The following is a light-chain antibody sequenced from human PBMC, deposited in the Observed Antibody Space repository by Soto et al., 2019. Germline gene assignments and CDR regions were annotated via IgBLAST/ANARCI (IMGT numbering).Light chain of an antibody. CDR1: QPISSY. V-gene: IGKV1-39*01. CDR3: QQTYSSVT. CDR2: AAS. J-gene: IGKJ4*01. Sequence: DIQITQSPSFLSASVGDRDTITCRATQPISSYFNWYQQKPGKAPRLLIYAASTLQSGVPSRFSGSGSGTDFTLTISSLQLEDFVTYYCQQTYSSVTFGGGTKVEIK.